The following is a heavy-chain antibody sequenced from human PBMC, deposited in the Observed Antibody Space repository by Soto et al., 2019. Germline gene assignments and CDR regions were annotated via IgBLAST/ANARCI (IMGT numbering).Heavy chain of an antibody. CDR1: GGSVSSVSYH. CDR3: ARAIGSYGFDY. V-gene: IGHV4-61*01. Sequence: SDPLSLTCTVSGGSVSSVSYHWSWIRQPPGKGLEWIGYIYYSGSTNYNPSLKSRVTISVDTSKNQFSLKLSSVTAADTAVYYCARAIGSYGFDYWGQGNLVTGSS. D-gene: IGHD1-26*01. J-gene: IGHJ4*02. CDR2: IYYSGST.